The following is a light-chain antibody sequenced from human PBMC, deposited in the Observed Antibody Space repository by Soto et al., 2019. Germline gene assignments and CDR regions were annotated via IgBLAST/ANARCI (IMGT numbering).Light chain of an antibody. CDR2: DVS. Sequence: QSALTQPRSVSGSPGQSVTISCTGTSSDIGRHNSVSWYQQYPGKAPRLIIYDVSLRPSGVPDRFSGFKSGNTASLTISGLQVEDEADYHCCSYVGSYPFFLFGGGTKLTVL. V-gene: IGLV2-11*01. CDR1: SSDIGRHNS. J-gene: IGLJ2*01. CDR3: CSYVGSYPFFL.